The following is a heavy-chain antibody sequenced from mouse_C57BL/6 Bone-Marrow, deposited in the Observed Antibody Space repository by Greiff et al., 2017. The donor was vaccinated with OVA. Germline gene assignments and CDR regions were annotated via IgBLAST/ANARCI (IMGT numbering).Heavy chain of an antibody. CDR3: SRRAYFSYYFDY. J-gene: IGHJ2*01. V-gene: IGHV1-72*01. Sequence: VQLQQPGAELVKPGASVKLSCKASGYTFTSYWMHWVKQRPGRGLEWIGRIDPNSGGTKYNEKFKSKATLTVDKPSSTAYMQRSSLTSEASAVYYSSRRAYFSYYFDYWGQGTTLTVSS. D-gene: IGHD2-12*01. CDR1: GYTFTSYW. CDR2: IDPNSGGT.